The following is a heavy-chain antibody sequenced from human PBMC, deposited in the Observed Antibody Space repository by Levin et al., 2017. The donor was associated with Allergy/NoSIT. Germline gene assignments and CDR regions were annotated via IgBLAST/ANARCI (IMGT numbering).Heavy chain of an antibody. Sequence: PGGSLRLSCAASGFTVSNNYMSWVRQAPGKGLEWVSVIYAGSLTYYADSVKGRFTISRDNSKNTLYLQMNSLRAEDTAVYYCAIYSYGSFDFWGQGTMVTVSS. J-gene: IGHJ3*01. D-gene: IGHD5-18*01. CDR2: IYAGSLT. CDR1: GFTVSNNY. CDR3: AIYSYGSFDF. V-gene: IGHV3-53*01.